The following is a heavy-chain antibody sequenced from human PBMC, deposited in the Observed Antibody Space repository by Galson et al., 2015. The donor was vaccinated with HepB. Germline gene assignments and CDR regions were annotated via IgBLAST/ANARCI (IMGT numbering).Heavy chain of an antibody. CDR2: INHSGST. Sequence: SLTCAVYGGSFSGYYWSWIRQPPGKGLEWIGEINHSGSTNYNPSLKSRVTISVDTSKNQFSLKLSSVTAADTAVYYCARGGVVVTAISYWGQGTLVTVSS. D-gene: IGHD2-21*02. V-gene: IGHV4-34*01. CDR3: ARGGVVVTAISY. J-gene: IGHJ4*02. CDR1: GGSFSGYY.